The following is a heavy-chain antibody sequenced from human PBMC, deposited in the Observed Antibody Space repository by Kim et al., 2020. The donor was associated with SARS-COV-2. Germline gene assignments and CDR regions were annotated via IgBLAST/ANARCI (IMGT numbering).Heavy chain of an antibody. J-gene: IGHJ3*02. CDR3: AKESSGWYGTFDI. V-gene: IGHV3-23*01. D-gene: IGHD6-19*01. Sequence: YAASEKGRFTISRDNSKNTLYLQMNSLRAGDTAVYYCAKESSGWYGTFDIWGQGTMVTVSS.